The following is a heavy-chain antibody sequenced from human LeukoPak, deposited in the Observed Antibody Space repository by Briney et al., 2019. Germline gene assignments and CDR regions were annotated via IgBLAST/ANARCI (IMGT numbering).Heavy chain of an antibody. Sequence: GGSLRLSCAASGFTFSSYGMSWVRQAPGKGLEWVSAISGSGGSTYYADSVKGRFTISRDNSKNTLYLQMNSLRAEDTAVYYCAKGGISGSFLYYFDYWGQGTLVTVSS. CDR3: AKGGISGSFLYYFDY. CDR1: GFTFSSYG. V-gene: IGHV3-23*01. J-gene: IGHJ4*02. CDR2: ISGSGGST. D-gene: IGHD3-10*01.